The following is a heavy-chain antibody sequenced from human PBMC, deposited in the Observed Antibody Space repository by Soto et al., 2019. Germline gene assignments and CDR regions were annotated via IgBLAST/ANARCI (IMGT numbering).Heavy chain of an antibody. D-gene: IGHD3-10*01. J-gene: IGHJ6*02. CDR3: ARVTRGYGMDV. Sequence: PSETLSLTCAVSGGSLSSGGYYWSWFRQHPGQGLEWIGYIDYSGSTSYNPSRKSRVTISVDTSKNQFSLKLSSVTAADTAVYYCARVTRGYGMDVWGQGTTVTVSS. V-gene: IGHV4-31*11. CDR1: GGSLSSGGYY. CDR2: IDYSGST.